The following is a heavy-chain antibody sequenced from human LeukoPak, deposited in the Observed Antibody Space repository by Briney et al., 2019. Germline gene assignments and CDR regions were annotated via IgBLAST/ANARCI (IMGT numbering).Heavy chain of an antibody. V-gene: IGHV1-2*02. CDR2: INPNNGGT. J-gene: IGHJ4*02. D-gene: IGHD4-23*01. CDR1: GYTFTDYY. CDR3: ASIGGTSLDY. Sequence: GASVKVSCKASGYTFTDYYMHWVRQAPGQGLEWVGWINPNNGGTNYAQKFQGRVTMTRDTSISTAYMEVSRLRSDDTAVHYCASIGGTSLDYWGQGTLVTVSS.